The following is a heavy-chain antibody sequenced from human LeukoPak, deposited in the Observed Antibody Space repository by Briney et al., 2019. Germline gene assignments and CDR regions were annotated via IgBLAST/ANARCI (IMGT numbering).Heavy chain of an antibody. V-gene: IGHV4-4*07. CDR3: ARYSWFGESNWFDP. CDR1: GVSISSYY. D-gene: IGHD3-10*01. Sequence: SETLSLTCTVSGVSISSYYWSWIRQPAGKGLEWLGRIYTSGSTNYNPSLKSRVTMSVDTSKNQFSLKLSSVTAADTAVYYCARYSWFGESNWFDPWGQGTLVTVSS. J-gene: IGHJ5*02. CDR2: IYTSGST.